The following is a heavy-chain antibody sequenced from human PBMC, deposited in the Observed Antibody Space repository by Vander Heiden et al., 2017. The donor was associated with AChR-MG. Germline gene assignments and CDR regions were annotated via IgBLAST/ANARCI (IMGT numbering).Heavy chain of an antibody. CDR1: GGSFSGYY. V-gene: IGHV4-34*01. D-gene: IGHD5-18*01. CDR3: ARGGGYSYGYLFFLDY. Sequence: QVQLQQWGAGLLKPSETLSLTGGVYGGSFSGYYWSWIRQPPGEGLEWIGEINHSGSTNYNPSLQSRVTISVDTSKTQFSLKLSSVTAADTAVYYCARGGGYSYGYLFFLDYWGQGTLVTVSS. CDR2: INHSGST. J-gene: IGHJ4*02.